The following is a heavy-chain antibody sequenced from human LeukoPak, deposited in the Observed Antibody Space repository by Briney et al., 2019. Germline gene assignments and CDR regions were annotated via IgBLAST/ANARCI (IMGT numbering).Heavy chain of an antibody. CDR2: ISAYNGNT. Sequence: GASVKVSCKASGGTFSSYAISWVRQAPGQGLEWMGWISAYNGNTNYAQKLQGRVTMTTDTSTSTAYMELRSLRSDDTAVYYCARDMGNSGYYGRYYFDYWGQGTLVTVSS. CDR3: ARDMGNSGYYGRYYFDY. J-gene: IGHJ4*02. D-gene: IGHD3-22*01. CDR1: GGTFSSYA. V-gene: IGHV1-18*01.